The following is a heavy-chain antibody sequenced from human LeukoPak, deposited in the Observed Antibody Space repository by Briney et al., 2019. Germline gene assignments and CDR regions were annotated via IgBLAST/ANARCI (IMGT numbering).Heavy chain of an antibody. Sequence: PGRSLRLSCAASGFTFSSYAMHWVRQAPGEGLEWVAVISYDGSNKYYADSVKGRFTISRDNSKNTLYLQMNSLRAEDTAVYYCARDKDEALDYWGQGTLVTVSS. V-gene: IGHV3-30-3*01. CDR2: ISYDGSNK. J-gene: IGHJ4*02. CDR1: GFTFSSYA. CDR3: ARDKDEALDY.